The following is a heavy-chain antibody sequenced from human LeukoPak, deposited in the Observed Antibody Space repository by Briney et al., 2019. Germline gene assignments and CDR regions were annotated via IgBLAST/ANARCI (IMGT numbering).Heavy chain of an antibody. D-gene: IGHD2-2*02. CDR3: ARSSSTSSYTY. CDR1: GFTFSSYS. V-gene: IGHV3-48*01. Sequence: GGSLRLSCAASGFTFSSYSMNWVRQAPGKGLEWVSYISSSSTSIYYADSVEGRFTISRDNAKNSLYLQMNSLRAEDTAVYYCARSSSTSSYTYWGQGTLVTVSS. J-gene: IGHJ4*02. CDR2: ISSSSTSI.